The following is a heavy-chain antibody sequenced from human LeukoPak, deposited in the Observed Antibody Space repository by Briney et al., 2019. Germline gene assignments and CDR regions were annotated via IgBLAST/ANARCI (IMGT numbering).Heavy chain of an antibody. Sequence: PGGSLRLSCAASGFTFSNYVMSWVRQAPGRGLEWVSAITGSGSSTYYSVSVRGRFTISRDNSKNTPYLQMNSLRVEDTAVYYCAKSVSAIVYYAMDVWGQGTTVTVSS. D-gene: IGHD5/OR15-5a*01. CDR3: AKSVSAIVYYAMDV. V-gene: IGHV3-23*01. J-gene: IGHJ6*02. CDR2: ITGSGSST. CDR1: GFTFSNYV.